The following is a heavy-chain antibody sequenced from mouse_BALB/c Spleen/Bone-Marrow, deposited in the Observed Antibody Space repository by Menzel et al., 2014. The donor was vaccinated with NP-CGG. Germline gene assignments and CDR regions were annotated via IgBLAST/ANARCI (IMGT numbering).Heavy chain of an antibody. V-gene: IGHV14-3*02. CDR1: GFNIKDTY. D-gene: IGHD4-1*01. CDR3: ARWEYYAMDY. J-gene: IGHJ4*01. CDR2: IDPANGNT. Sequence: VQLQQSGAELVKPGASVKLSCTASGFNIKDTYMHWVKQRPEQGLEWIGRIDPANGNTKYDPKFQGKATITADTSSNTAYLQLSSLTSEDSAVYYCARWEYYAMDYWGQGTSVTVSS.